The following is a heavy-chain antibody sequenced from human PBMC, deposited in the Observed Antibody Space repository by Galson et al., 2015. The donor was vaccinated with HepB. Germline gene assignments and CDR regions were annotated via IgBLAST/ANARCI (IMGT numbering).Heavy chain of an antibody. D-gene: IGHD3-22*01. CDR3: AKLLDDSSGYNWFDP. V-gene: IGHV3-33*06. CDR2: IWYDGSNK. CDR1: GFTFSSYG. J-gene: IGHJ5*02. Sequence: SLRLSCAASGFTFSSYGMHWVRQAPGKGLEWVAVIWYDGSNKYYADSVKGRFTISRDNSKNTLYLQMNSLRAEDTAVYYCAKLLDDSSGYNWFDPWGQGTLVTVSS.